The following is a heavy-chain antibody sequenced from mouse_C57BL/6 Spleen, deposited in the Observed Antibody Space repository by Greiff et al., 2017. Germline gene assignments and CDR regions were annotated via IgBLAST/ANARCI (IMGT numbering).Heavy chain of an antibody. CDR2: IYPSDSET. V-gene: IGHV1-61*01. Sequence: QVQLQQPGAELVRPGSSVKLSCKASGYTFTSYWMDWVKQRPGQGLEWIGNIYPSDSETHYNQKFKDKATLTVDKSSSTAYMKLSSLTSEDSAVYYGARGWGGNYFDYWGQGTTLTVSS. J-gene: IGHJ2*01. CDR1: GYTFTSYW. CDR3: ARGWGGNYFDY.